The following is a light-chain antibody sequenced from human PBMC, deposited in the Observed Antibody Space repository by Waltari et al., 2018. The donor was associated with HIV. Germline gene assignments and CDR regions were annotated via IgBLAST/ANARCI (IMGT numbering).Light chain of an antibody. CDR1: TPNIGPGQY. J-gene: IGLJ2*01. CDR3: QSYDNSLSNVV. CDR2: DNR. Sequence: QSVLTQPPSLSGAPGQRVTISCTGITPNIGPGQYAPWYQQLPGSAPKLLMFDNRKRPSGVPDRFSGSKSGTSASLVITGLQAADEAGYYCQSYDNSLSNVVFGGGTKLIVL. V-gene: IGLV1-40*01.